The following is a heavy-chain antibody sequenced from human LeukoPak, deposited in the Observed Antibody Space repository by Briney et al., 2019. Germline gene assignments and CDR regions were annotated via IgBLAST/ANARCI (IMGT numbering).Heavy chain of an antibody. CDR3: ARMTYYYDSSGPPKRYYYMDV. D-gene: IGHD3-22*01. J-gene: IGHJ6*03. CDR2: ISAYNGNT. CDR1: GYTFTGYY. Sequence: ASVKVSCKASGYTFTGYYMHWVRQAPGQGLEWMGWISAYNGNTNYAQKLQGRVTMTTDTSTSTAYMELRSLRSDDTAVYYCARMTYYYDSSGPPKRYYYMDVWGKGTTVTISS. V-gene: IGHV1-18*04.